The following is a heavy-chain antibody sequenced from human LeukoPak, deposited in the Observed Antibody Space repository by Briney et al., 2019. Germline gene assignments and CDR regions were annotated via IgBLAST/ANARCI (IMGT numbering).Heavy chain of an antibody. J-gene: IGHJ5*02. CDR3: AGGIEGYYYGSGGFDP. CDR2: MNPNSGNT. Sequence: ASVKVSRQASGYTFTSYDINWVRQAPGQGLEGMGWMNPNSGNTGYAQKFQGRVTMTRNTPISTAYMELSSLRSEDTAVYYCAGGIEGYYYGSGGFDPWGQGTLVTVSS. D-gene: IGHD3-10*01. CDR1: GYTFTSYD. V-gene: IGHV1-8*01.